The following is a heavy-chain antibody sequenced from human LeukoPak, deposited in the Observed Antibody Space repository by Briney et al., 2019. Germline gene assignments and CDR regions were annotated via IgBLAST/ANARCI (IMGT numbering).Heavy chain of an antibody. CDR2: IKQDGSER. V-gene: IGHV3-7*01. CDR3: AEVGSGYDCEDN. CDR1: GFTFSRHW. Sequence: GGSLRLSCAASGFTFSRHWMSWVRQAPGKGLEWVANIKQDGSERNYVDSVKGRFTISRDNAKKSLSLQMNNLGAEDTAVYYCAEVGSGYDCEDNWGQGTLVTVSS. J-gene: IGHJ4*02. D-gene: IGHD5-12*01.